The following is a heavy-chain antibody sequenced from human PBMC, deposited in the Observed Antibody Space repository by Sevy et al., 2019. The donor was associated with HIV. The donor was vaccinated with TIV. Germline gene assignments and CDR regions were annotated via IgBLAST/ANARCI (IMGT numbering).Heavy chain of an antibody. D-gene: IGHD3-10*01. V-gene: IGHV3-23*01. J-gene: IGHJ4*02. CDR1: GFTFSSYA. Sequence: GGSLRLSCAASGFTFSSYAMSWVRQAPGKGLEWVSAISGSDGSTYYADSVKGRFTISRDNSKNTLYLQMNSLRTEDTAVYYCARDRGSGKNVFFDYWGQGTLVTVSS. CDR3: ARDRGSGKNVFFDY. CDR2: ISGSDGST.